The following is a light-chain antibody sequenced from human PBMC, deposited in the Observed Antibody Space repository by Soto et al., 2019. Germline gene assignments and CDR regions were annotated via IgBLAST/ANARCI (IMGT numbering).Light chain of an antibody. CDR2: GAS. J-gene: IGKJ2*01. CDR1: ETLGHN. V-gene: IGKV3-15*01. Sequence: EILMTQSPATLSVSPGERATLSCRASETLGHNLAWYQQKPGQAPRLLISGASTRATGIPAKFGGSGSETEFTLTISSLQSEDFAVYYCQQYYSWPYTFGQGTKLEIK. CDR3: QQYYSWPYT.